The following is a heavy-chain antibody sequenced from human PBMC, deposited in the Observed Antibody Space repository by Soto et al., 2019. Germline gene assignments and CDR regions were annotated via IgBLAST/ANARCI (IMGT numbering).Heavy chain of an antibody. J-gene: IGHJ4*02. CDR1: GFSVSGNY. Sequence: GGSLRLSCAASGFSVSGNYMTWVRQAPRKGLQWVSLIYNDDSTYYADSVKGRFTISRDNSKNTLDLQMNSLTVEDTAVYYCSSSEYLDTSGSEYWGQGTLVTVSS. D-gene: IGHD3-22*01. CDR2: IYNDDST. V-gene: IGHV3-53*01. CDR3: SSSEYLDTSGSEY.